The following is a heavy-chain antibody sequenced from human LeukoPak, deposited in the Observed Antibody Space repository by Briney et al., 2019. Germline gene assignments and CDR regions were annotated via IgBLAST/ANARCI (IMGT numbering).Heavy chain of an antibody. Sequence: SETLSLTCTVSGGSISSYYWSWIRQPPGKGLEWIGYIYYSGSTNYNPSLKSRVTISVDTSKNQFSLKLSSVTAADTVVYYCASGVINGGSFDYWGQGTLVTVSS. V-gene: IGHV4-59*01. J-gene: IGHJ4*02. D-gene: IGHD2-8*01. CDR1: GGSISSYY. CDR2: IYYSGST. CDR3: ASGVINGGSFDY.